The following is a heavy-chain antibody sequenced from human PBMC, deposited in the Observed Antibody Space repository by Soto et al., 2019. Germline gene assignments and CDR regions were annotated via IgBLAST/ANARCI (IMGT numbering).Heavy chain of an antibody. Sequence: SETLSLTCAVYGGSFSGYYWSWIRQPPGKGLEWIGEINHSGSTNYNPSLKSRVTISVDTSKNQFSLTLSSVTAADPSVYYCAVRNSGYCSSTSCLLPRYYYSGMDVWGQGTTVTVSS. CDR3: AVRNSGYCSSTSCLLPRYYYSGMDV. CDR2: INHSGST. J-gene: IGHJ6*02. D-gene: IGHD2-2*03. CDR1: GGSFSGYY. V-gene: IGHV4-34*01.